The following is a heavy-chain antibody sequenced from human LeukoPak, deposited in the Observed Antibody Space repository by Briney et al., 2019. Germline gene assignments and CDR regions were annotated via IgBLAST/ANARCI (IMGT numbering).Heavy chain of an antibody. CDR2: IYSGNSK. Sequence: PWGSLILSCAASGFTVSNNYMSWVRQAPGTGLEGGSVIYSGNSKYYAVSGKGRFTIYRDNSKNTVYVQMNSLRVEDTAVYYCARDFECSGGSCYSAYWGQGTLVTVSS. D-gene: IGHD2-15*01. CDR3: ARDFECSGGSCYSAY. V-gene: IGHV3-53*01. J-gene: IGHJ4*02. CDR1: GFTVSNNY.